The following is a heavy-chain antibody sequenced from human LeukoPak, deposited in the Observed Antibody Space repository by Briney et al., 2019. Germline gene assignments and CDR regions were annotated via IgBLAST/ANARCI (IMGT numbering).Heavy chain of an antibody. Sequence: GGSLRLSCAASGFTFSSYAMSWVRQAPVKGLEWVSAISGSGGSTYYADSVKGRFTISRDNSKNTLYLQMNSLRVEDTAVYYCAKDGAVPYYFDCWGQGTLVTVSS. CDR2: ISGSGGST. D-gene: IGHD2-2*01. CDR1: GFTFSSYA. J-gene: IGHJ4*02. V-gene: IGHV3-23*01. CDR3: AKDGAVPYYFDC.